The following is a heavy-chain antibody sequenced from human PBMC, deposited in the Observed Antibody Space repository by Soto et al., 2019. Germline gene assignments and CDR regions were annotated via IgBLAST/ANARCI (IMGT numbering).Heavy chain of an antibody. J-gene: IGHJ4*02. Sequence: QVQLQESGPGLVKPSETLSLTCTVSGDSISGYYWSWIRQPPGKGLEWIGYIYYSGSTNYNPSLMRRVTISVDTSKNQFSLKLNSMTAADTAVYYCARHNYGSGSTYFDYWGQGTLVTVSS. CDR3: ARHNYGSGSTYFDY. CDR1: GDSISGYY. V-gene: IGHV4-59*08. D-gene: IGHD3-10*01. CDR2: IYYSGST.